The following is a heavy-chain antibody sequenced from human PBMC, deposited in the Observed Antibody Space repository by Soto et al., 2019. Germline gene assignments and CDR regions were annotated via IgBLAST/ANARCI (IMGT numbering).Heavy chain of an antibody. D-gene: IGHD2-2*01. V-gene: IGHV4-34*01. CDR2: INHSGST. CDR3: ARGVKDIVVVPAAQYYFDY. CDR1: GGSFSGYY. J-gene: IGHJ4*02. Sequence: QVQLQQWGAGLLKPSETLSLTCAVYGGSFSGYYWSWIRQPPGKGLEWIGEINHSGSTNYNPSLKGRVTISVDTSKNQFSLKLSSVTAADTAVYYCARGVKDIVVVPAAQYYFDYWGQGTLVTVSS.